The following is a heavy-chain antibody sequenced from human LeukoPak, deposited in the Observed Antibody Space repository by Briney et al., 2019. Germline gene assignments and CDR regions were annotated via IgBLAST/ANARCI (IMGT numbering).Heavy chain of an antibody. D-gene: IGHD1-14*01. CDR3: ARRREPEI. Sequence: GGSLRLSCAASGFTFSSSAMTWVRQVLGKGLEWVSSISTAGTIYYADSVRGRFTISRDNAKNSLYLQMDSLRAEDTAVYYCARRREPEIWGQGTMVTVSS. V-gene: IGHV3-48*01. J-gene: IGHJ3*02. CDR1: GFTFSSSA. CDR2: ISTAGTI.